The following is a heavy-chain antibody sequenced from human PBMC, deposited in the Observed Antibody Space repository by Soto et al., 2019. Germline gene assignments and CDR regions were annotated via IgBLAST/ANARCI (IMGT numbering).Heavy chain of an antibody. D-gene: IGHD6-13*01. Sequence: SETLSLTCTVSGGSISSSSHYWGWIRQPPGKGLEWIGSLYYSGSTCYNPSLKSRVTISVATSKNQFSLKLSSVTAADTAVYYFARFGSSWFFFAYWGQGTLVTVSS. CDR2: LYYSGST. CDR1: GGSISSSSHY. J-gene: IGHJ4*02. V-gene: IGHV4-39*01. CDR3: ARFGSSWFFFAY.